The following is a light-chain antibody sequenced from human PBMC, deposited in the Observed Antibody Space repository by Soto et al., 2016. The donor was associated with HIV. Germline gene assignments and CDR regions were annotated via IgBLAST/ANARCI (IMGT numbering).Light chain of an antibody. Sequence: DIQMTQSPSSLSAFIGDRVTITCRASQMINSYLNWYQQKPAKAPRLLIYAASTLQVGVPSRFSGSGSGTQFTLTISSLQPEDFATYYCLQHHSYPWTFGHGTKVEIK. J-gene: IGKJ1*01. CDR3: LQHHSYPWT. CDR2: AAS. V-gene: IGKV1-17*01. CDR1: QMINSY.